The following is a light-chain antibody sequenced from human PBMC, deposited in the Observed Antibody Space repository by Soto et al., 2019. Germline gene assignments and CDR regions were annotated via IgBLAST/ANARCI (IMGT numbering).Light chain of an antibody. CDR3: QQRSNWPLT. Sequence: EIVLTQSPATLSLSPGERATLSCRASQSFSNYLAWYQQKPGQAPRLLIYDASTRATGIPARFSGSGSGTDFTLTISSLEPEDFAVYYCQQRSNWPLTFGRGTRLEMK. J-gene: IGKJ5*01. V-gene: IGKV3-11*01. CDR1: QSFSNY. CDR2: DAS.